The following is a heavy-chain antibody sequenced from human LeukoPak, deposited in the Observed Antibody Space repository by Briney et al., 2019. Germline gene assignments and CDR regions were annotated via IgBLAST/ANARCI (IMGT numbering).Heavy chain of an antibody. J-gene: IGHJ4*02. D-gene: IGHD3-10*01. CDR3: AREASRAGTYYFDY. CDR2: IYYSGST. Sequence: PSETLSLTCTVSGGSISSYYWSWIRPPPGKGLEWIGYIYYSGSTNYNPSLKSRVTISVDTSKNQFSLKLRSVTAAGTAVYFCAREASRAGTYYFDYWGQGTLLTVSS. CDR1: GGSISSYY. V-gene: IGHV4-59*01.